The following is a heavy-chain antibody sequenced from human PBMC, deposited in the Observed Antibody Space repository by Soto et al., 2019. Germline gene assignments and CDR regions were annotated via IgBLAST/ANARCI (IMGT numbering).Heavy chain of an antibody. CDR2: IYYSGST. Sequence: PSETLSVTCTVSGDSISSSNYYWGWIRQPPGKGLEWIGSIYYSGSTYYNPSLKSRVTISVDTSKNQFSLKLSSVTAADTAVYYCARHAVHSSGFTDNWGQGTLVTVSS. V-gene: IGHV4-39*01. CDR1: GDSISSSNYY. CDR3: ARHAVHSSGFTDN. D-gene: IGHD3-22*01. J-gene: IGHJ4*02.